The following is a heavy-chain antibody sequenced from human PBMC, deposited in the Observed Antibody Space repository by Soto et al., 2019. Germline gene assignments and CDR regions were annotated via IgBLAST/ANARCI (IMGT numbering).Heavy chain of an antibody. V-gene: IGHV1-69*13. Sequence: ASVKVSCKASGGTFSSYAISWVRQAPGQGLEWMGGITPISGTANYAQEFQGRVTITADESTSTAYMELSSLRSEDTAVYYCARLLGYYYYDSSGFPLTDYWGQGTLVTVSS. J-gene: IGHJ4*02. CDR3: ARLLGYYYYDSSGFPLTDY. CDR1: GGTFSSYA. CDR2: ITPISGTA. D-gene: IGHD3-22*01.